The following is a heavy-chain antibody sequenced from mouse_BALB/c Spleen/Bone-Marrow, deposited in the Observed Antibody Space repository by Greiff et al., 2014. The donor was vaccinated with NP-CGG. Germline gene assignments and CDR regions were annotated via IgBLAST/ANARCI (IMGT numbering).Heavy chain of an antibody. J-gene: IGHJ2*01. D-gene: IGHD2-4*01. CDR2: IFPSDNYT. CDR1: CYTFTSYW. CDR3: TISGTMITTWVDY. V-gene: IGHV1-69*02. Sequence: QVQLQQSGAELVRPGAPVKLSCKASCYTFTSYWISWVKQRPGQGLEWIGNIFPSDNYTNYNQKFKDWATLTVDKSSSTAYMQLSSPTSEDSAVYYCTISGTMITTWVDYWGQGTTLTVSS.